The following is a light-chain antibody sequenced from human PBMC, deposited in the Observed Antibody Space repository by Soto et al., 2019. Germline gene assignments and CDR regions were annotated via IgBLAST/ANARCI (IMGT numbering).Light chain of an antibody. CDR1: SSNIETNY. J-gene: IGLJ3*02. CDR2: RNN. CDR3: AAWDDSLSAWV. Sequence: QSVLTQPPSASGTPGQRVTISCSGSSSNIETNYVYWYQQLPGTAPKLLIYRNNQRPSGVPDRFSVSESGTSASLAIGGLRSEDEADYYCAAWDDSLSAWVFGGGTKLTVL. V-gene: IGLV1-47*01.